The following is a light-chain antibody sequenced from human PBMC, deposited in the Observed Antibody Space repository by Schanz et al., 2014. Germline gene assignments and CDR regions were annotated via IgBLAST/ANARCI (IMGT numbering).Light chain of an antibody. V-gene: IGLV2-8*01. J-gene: IGLJ3*02. CDR3: SSFTSSITGV. CDR2: DVT. Sequence: QSALTQPPSASGSLGQSVTISCTGTSSDIGRYNYVSWYQHHPGKAPKLLIYDVTKRPSGVPDRFSGSKSGNTASLTVSGLQAEDEADYYCSSFTSSITGVFGGGTKLTVL. CDR1: SSDIGRYNY.